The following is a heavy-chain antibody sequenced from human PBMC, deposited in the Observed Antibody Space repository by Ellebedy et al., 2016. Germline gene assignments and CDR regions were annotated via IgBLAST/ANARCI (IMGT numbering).Heavy chain of an antibody. J-gene: IGHJ4*02. Sequence: SETLSLXCTVSGGSISSYYWSWIRQPAGKGLEWIGRIYTSGSTNYNPSLKSRVTMSVDTSKNQFSLKLSSVTAADTAVYYCARGRKGYCSGGSCYSVLDYWGQGTLVTVSS. CDR3: ARGRKGYCSGGSCYSVLDY. CDR2: IYTSGST. V-gene: IGHV4-4*07. CDR1: GGSISSYY. D-gene: IGHD2-15*01.